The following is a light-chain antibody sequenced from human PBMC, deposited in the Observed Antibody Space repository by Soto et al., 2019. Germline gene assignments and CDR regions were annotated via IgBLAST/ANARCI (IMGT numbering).Light chain of an antibody. Sequence: EIVMTQSPATLSVSPGERATLSCRASQSVSSNLAWYQQKPGQVPRLLIYGASTRATGIPARFSGSGSGTEFTLTISSLQSEDFAVYYCRQYGRSLEFAVGQGTRLEI. V-gene: IGKV3-15*01. J-gene: IGKJ5*01. CDR2: GAS. CDR1: QSVSSN. CDR3: RQYGRSLEFA.